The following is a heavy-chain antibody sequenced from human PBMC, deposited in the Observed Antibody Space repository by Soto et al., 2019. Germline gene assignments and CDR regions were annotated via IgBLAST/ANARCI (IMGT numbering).Heavy chain of an antibody. CDR2: IYWDDDK. CDR3: AHFAYYGSASLDN. V-gene: IGHV2-5*02. Sequence: QITLKESGPTLVKPTQTLTLTCPVSGFSLSTSGVGVAWIRQPPGKALQWLGIIYWDDDKRYSPSLRSRLTITKDSSTNQVVLSMANMQSVDTATYFCAHFAYYGSASLDNWGQGTLVSVSS. CDR1: GFSLSTSGVG. D-gene: IGHD3-10*01. J-gene: IGHJ4*02.